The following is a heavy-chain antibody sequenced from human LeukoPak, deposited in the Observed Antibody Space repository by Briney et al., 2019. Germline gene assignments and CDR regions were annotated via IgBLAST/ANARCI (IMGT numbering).Heavy chain of an antibody. D-gene: IGHD4-17*01. CDR2: TFYRSKWSN. J-gene: IGHJ4*02. Sequence: SQTLSLTCAISGDSVSSNSAAWNWIRQSPSRGLEWLGRTFYRSKWSNEYAVSVKSRITINPDTSKNQFSLQLNSVTPEDTAVYYVPKESGLNQGEYALNNWGQEPLV. CDR1: GDSVSSNSAA. CDR3: PKESGLNQGEYALNN. V-gene: IGHV6-1*01.